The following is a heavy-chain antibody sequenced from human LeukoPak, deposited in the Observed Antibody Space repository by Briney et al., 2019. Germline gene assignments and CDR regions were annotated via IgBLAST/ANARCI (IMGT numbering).Heavy chain of an antibody. J-gene: IGHJ4*02. V-gene: IGHV1-69*05. D-gene: IGHD1-26*01. CDR1: GGTFSSYA. CDR2: IIPIFGTA. CDR3: ARVAVGATLEH. Sequence: SVKVSCKASGGTFSSYAISWVRQAPGQGLEWMGGIIPIFGTANYAQKFQGRVTMTRDTSTSTVYMELSSLRSEDTAVYFCARVAVGATLEHWGQGTLATVSS.